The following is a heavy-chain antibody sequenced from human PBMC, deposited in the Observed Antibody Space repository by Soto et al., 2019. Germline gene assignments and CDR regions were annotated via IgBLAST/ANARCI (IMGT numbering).Heavy chain of an antibody. J-gene: IGHJ4*02. CDR1: GFTFSSYA. CDR3: AKDVIGVTDFEPSGCLDH. Sequence: QPGGSLRLSCAVSGFTFSSYAMNWVRQAPGKGLEWVSGIGAGGENTYYADSVRGRFTISRDNSKSTLYLQMNSLRAEDTALYYCAKDVIGVTDFEPSGCLDHWGQGTLVTVSS. V-gene: IGHV3-23*01. D-gene: IGHD3-10*01. CDR2: IGAGGENT.